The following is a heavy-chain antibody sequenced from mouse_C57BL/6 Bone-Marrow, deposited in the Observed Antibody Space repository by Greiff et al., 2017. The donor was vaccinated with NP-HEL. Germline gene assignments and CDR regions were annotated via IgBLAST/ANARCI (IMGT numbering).Heavy chain of an antibody. CDR2: IYPGSGST. CDR1: GYTFTSYW. Sequence: VQLQQPGAELVKPGASVKMSCKASGYTFTSYWITWVKQRPGQGLEWIGDIYPGSGSTNYNEKFKSKATLTVDTSSSTAYMQLSSLTSEDSAVYYCASFYYGSRDYAMDYWGQGTSVTVSS. CDR3: ASFYYGSRDYAMDY. D-gene: IGHD1-1*01. V-gene: IGHV1-55*01. J-gene: IGHJ4*01.